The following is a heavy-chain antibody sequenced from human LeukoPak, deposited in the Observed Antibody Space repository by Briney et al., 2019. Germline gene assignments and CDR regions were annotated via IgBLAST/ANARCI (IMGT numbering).Heavy chain of an antibody. CDR2: ISSSSSYI. V-gene: IGHV3-21*01. J-gene: IGHJ4*02. CDR1: GFTFSSYS. CDR3: ARARSSYDSSGYHEFDY. D-gene: IGHD3-22*01. Sequence: GGSLRLSCAASGFTFSSYSVNWVRQAPGKGLEWVSSISSSSSYIYYADSVKGRFTISRDNAKNSLYLQMNSLRAEDTAVYYCARARSSYDSSGYHEFDYWGQGTLVTVSS.